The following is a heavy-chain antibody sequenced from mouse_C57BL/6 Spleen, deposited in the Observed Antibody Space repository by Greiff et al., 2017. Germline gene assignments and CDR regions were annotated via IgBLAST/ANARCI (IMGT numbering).Heavy chain of an antibody. CDR3: ARGLWLDAMDY. CDR2: IYPRDGST. Sequence: VMLVESGPELVKPGASVKLSCKASGYTFTSYDINWVKQRPGQGLEWIGWIYPRDGSTKYNEKFKGKATLTVDTSSSTAYMELHSLTSEDSAVYFCARGLWLDAMDYWGQGTSVTVSS. J-gene: IGHJ4*01. CDR1: GYTFTSYD. V-gene: IGHV1-85*01. D-gene: IGHD2-2*01.